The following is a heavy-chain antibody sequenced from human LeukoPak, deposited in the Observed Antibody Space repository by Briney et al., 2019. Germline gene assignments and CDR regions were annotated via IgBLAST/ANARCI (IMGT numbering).Heavy chain of an antibody. V-gene: IGHV3-23*01. Sequence: AGGSLRLSCAASGFTFSSYAMSWVRQAPGKGLEWVSAISGSGGSTYYADPVKGRFTISRDNSKNTLYLQMNSLRAEDTAVYYCAKGADYGSVFDYWGQGTLVTVSS. CDR2: ISGSGGST. D-gene: IGHD3-10*01. CDR1: GFTFSSYA. J-gene: IGHJ4*02. CDR3: AKGADYGSVFDY.